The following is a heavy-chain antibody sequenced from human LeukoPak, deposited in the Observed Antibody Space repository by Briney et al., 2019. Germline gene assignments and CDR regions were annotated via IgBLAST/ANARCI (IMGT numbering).Heavy chain of an antibody. V-gene: IGHV3-30*01. CDR2: ISYDGSNK. J-gene: IGHJ4*02. CDR3: ARGGSGN. Sequence: PGRSLRLSCTASGFTFSSYAMHWVRQAPGKGLEWVAVISYDGSNKYYADSVKGRFTISRDNSKNTLYLQMNSLRAEDTAVYYCARGGSGNWGQGTLVTVSS. D-gene: IGHD5-12*01. CDR1: GFTFSSYA.